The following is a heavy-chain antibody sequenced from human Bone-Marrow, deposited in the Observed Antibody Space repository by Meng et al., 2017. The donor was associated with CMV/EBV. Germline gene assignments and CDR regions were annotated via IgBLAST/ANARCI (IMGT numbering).Heavy chain of an antibody. CDR2: IYTSGST. V-gene: IGHV4-4*07. CDR3: ARDAAGTSN. J-gene: IGHJ4*02. D-gene: IGHD6-13*01. Sequence: VQLRGSGPGLWKRSDALSLACTVAGGATGSYYWSWVRQPAGKGLEWIGRIYTSGSTNYNPSLKSRVTMSVDTSKNQFSLKLSSVTAADTAVYYCARDAAGTSNWGQGTLVTVSS. CDR1: GGATGSYY.